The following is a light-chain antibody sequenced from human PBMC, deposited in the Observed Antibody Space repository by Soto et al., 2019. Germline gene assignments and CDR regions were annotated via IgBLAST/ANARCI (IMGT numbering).Light chain of an antibody. V-gene: IGLV1-40*01. J-gene: IGLJ1*01. CDR3: QSYDSNVNGLYV. CDR2: ANN. Sequence: QSVLTQPPSVSGAPGQTVTISCTGSSSNVGTQSVHWYQHLPGAAPKVLIYANNGRPSGVPDRFSLSKSGTSASLAITGLQAEDEADYFCQSYDSNVNGLYVFGTGTKVTVL. CDR1: SSNVGTQS.